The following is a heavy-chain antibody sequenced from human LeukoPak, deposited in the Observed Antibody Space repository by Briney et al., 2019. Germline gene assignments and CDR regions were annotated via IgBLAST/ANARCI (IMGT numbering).Heavy chain of an antibody. CDR3: ASALYYDSSDPLYPFDY. CDR2: IDPSDSYT. CDR1: GCSFTSYW. D-gene: IGHD3-22*01. V-gene: IGHV5-10-1*01. Sequence: GEYLKVSCEGSGCSFTSYWISWVGQMPGKGLEWMGRIDPSDSYTNYSPSFQGHVTISADKSISTAYLQWSSLKASDTAMYYCASALYYDSSDPLYPFDYWGQGTLVTVSS. J-gene: IGHJ4*02.